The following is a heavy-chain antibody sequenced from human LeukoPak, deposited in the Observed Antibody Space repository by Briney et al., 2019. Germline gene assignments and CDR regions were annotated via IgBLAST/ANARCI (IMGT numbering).Heavy chain of an antibody. D-gene: IGHD2-21*01. J-gene: IGHJ4*02. Sequence: PGGSLRLSCAASGLTFRSYWMSWVRQAPGKGLEWVGNIHPDGGTKNYVDSVKGRFTISRDNAANSLYLQMNSLRAEDTAVYYCASSFPYCGGESCALGGQGTLVTVSS. CDR1: GLTFRSYW. V-gene: IGHV3-7*03. CDR3: ASSFPYCGGESCAL. CDR2: IHPDGGTK.